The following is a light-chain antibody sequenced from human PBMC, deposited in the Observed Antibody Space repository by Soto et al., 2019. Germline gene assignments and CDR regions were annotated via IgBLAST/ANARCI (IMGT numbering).Light chain of an antibody. CDR1: SSNIGAGYD. CDR2: GNN. J-gene: IGLJ2*01. Sequence: QSVLTQPPSVSGAPGQRVTISCTGSSSNIGAGYDVHWYQQLPGTAPKLLIYGNNNRPSGVPDRFSGSKSGTSAYLAITGLQAEDEADDYCQSYDSSLSAVVFGGGTKLTVL. CDR3: QSYDSSLSAVV. V-gene: IGLV1-40*01.